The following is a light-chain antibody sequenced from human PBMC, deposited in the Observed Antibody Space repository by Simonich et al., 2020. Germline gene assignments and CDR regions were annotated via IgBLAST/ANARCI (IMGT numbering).Light chain of an antibody. CDR3: QQSYSTPYT. CDR2: AEY. Sequence: DIQMTQSPSSLSASVGDRVTITCQASQSIRSYLNWYQQKPGKAPKLLIYAEYSVQSGVQSRFSGSGSGTDFTLTISSLQPEDFATYYCQQSYSTPYTFGQGTKLEIK. J-gene: IGKJ2*01. CDR1: QSIRSY. V-gene: IGKV1-39*01.